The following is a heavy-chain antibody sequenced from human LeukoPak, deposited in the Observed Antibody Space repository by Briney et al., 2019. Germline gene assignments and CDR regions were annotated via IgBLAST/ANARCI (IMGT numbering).Heavy chain of an antibody. CDR1: GFRFSSYA. CDR3: ARDGSLNYYGSYYYMDV. D-gene: IGHD3-10*01. V-gene: IGHV3-30*04. J-gene: IGHJ6*03. Sequence: GRSLRLSCAASGFRFSSYAMHWVRQAPGKGLEWVAVISFDRSNKYFADSVKGRFTISRDNAKNSLYLQMNSLRAEDTAVYYCARDGSLNYYGSYYYMDVWGKGTTVTISS. CDR2: ISFDRSNK.